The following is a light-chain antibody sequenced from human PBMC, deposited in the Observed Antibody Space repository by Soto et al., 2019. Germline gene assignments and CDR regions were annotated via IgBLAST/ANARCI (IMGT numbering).Light chain of an antibody. CDR1: SSDVGGYNY. CDR3: SSYTSSSTLI. J-gene: IGLJ2*01. V-gene: IGLV2-14*03. Sequence: QLVLTQSASVSGSPGQSITISCTGTSSDVGGYNYVSWYQQHPGKAPKLMIYDVSDRPSGVSNRFSGSKSGDTASLTISGLQAEDEADYYCSSYTSSSTLIFGGGTQLTVL. CDR2: DVS.